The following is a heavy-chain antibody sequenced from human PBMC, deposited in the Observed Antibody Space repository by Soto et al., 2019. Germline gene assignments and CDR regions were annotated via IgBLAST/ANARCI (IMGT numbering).Heavy chain of an antibody. CDR2: IVVGSGNT. D-gene: IGHD4-4*01. J-gene: IGHJ6*02. V-gene: IGHV1-58*01. CDR3: AAALSLQGNYYYYGMDV. CDR1: GFTFTSSA. Sequence: SVKVSCKASGFTFTSSAVQWVRQARGQRLEWIGWIVVGSGNTNYAQKFQERVTITRGMSTSTAYMELSSLRSEDTAVYYCAAALSLQGNYYYYGMDVWGQGTTVTVSS.